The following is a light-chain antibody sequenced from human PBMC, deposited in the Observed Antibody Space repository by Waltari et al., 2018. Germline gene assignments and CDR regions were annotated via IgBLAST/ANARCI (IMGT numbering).Light chain of an antibody. CDR2: DAS. J-gene: IGKJ2*01. CDR3: QQFNTGYS. V-gene: IGKV3-15*01. CDR1: RAIANN. Sequence: EIVMTQSPATLSVSPGEAAILSCRASRAIANNLAWYQQKPGQPLRLLIYDASTRATGIPARFSGSWSGTEFTLTITSMQSEDSAVYFCQQFNTGYSFGQGTKLEIK.